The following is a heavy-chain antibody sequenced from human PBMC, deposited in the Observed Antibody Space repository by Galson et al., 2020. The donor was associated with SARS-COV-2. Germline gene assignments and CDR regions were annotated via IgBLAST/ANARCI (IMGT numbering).Heavy chain of an antibody. Sequence: TGGSLRLSCAASGFTFSSYQMNCVRQAPRKALEWISYISSSGTTIYYADSLEGRFTISSDDAKHSLYLQMSSLRGEDTAIYYCARDKGATVFGMVMDEPSYFDYWGQGTLVTVSS. D-gene: IGHD3-3*01. CDR1: GFTFSSYQ. CDR3: ARDKGATVFGMVMDEPSYFDY. V-gene: IGHV3-48*03. J-gene: IGHJ4*02. CDR2: ISSSGTTI.